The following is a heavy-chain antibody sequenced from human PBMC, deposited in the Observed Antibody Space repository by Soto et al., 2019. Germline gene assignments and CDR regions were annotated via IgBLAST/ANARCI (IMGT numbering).Heavy chain of an antibody. CDR2: ISAYNGNT. J-gene: IGHJ5*02. V-gene: IGHV1-18*04. Sequence: ASVKVSCKASGYTFTSYVISWVLQAPGQGLEWMGWISAYNGNTNYAQKLQGRVTMTTDTSTSTAYMELRSLRSDDTAVYYCARDLPNDILTGYPFDPCGQGTLVTVSS. CDR3: ARDLPNDILTGYPFDP. D-gene: IGHD3-9*01. CDR1: GYTFTSYV.